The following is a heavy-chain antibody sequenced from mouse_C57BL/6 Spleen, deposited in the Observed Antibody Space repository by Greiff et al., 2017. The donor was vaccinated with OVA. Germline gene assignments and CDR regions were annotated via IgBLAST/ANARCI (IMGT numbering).Heavy chain of an antibody. CDR2: LDPDDGET. Sequence: VQLQQSGAELVKPGASVKLSCTASGFNITDYYMHWVKQRPEQGLEWIGRLDPDDGETKYASNFPGKATITADTTSNPAYLQLSSLASEDTAVYYCARCSFDDWGKGTTLTVSS. V-gene: IGHV14-2*01. J-gene: IGHJ2*01. CDR1: GFNITDYY. CDR3: ARCSFDD.